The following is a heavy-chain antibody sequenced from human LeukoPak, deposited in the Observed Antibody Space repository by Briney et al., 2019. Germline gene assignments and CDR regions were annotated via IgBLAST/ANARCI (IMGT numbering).Heavy chain of an antibody. J-gene: IGHJ5*02. CDR1: GYTFTSYD. CDR2: MNPKSGNT. Sequence: ASVKVSCKASGYTFTSYDINWLRQATGQGLEWMGWMNPKSGNTGYAQKFQGRVTMTRNTSISTAYMELSSLRSEDTAVYYCARGLITMVRGVNWFDPWGQGTLVTVSS. CDR3: ARGLITMVRGVNWFDP. V-gene: IGHV1-8*01. D-gene: IGHD3-10*01.